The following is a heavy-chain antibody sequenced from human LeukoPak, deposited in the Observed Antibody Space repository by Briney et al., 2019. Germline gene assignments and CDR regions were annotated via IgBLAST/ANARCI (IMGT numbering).Heavy chain of an antibody. V-gene: IGHV4-59*01. D-gene: IGHD3-22*01. CDR2: ISYRGVT. CDR1: GTSISNYH. J-gene: IGHJ4*02. Sequence: PSETLSLTCTVSGTSISNYHWSWIRQPPGKGLEWIGYISYRGVTNYNPSLKSRITISVDTSKNQFSLRMNSVTAADTAVYYCSRDLLRSSYYFFYYWGQGTLVNVSS. CDR3: SRDLLRSSYYFFYY.